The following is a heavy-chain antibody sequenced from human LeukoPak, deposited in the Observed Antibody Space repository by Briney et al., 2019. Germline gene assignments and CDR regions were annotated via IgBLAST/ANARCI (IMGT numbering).Heavy chain of an antibody. V-gene: IGHV1-69*02. CDR3: ARAHHQDGYNLFDY. CDR2: IIPILGIA. J-gene: IGHJ4*02. Sequence: SVKVSCKASGGTFSSYTISWMRQAPGHGLEWMGRIIPILGIANYAQKFQGRVTITADKSTSTAYMELSSLRSEDTAVYYCARAHHQDGYNLFDYWGQGTLVTVSS. CDR1: GGTFSSYT. D-gene: IGHD5-24*01.